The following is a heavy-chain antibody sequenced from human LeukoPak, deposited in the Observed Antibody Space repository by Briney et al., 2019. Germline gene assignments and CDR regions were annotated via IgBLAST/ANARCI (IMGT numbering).Heavy chain of an antibody. CDR3: TRVGYIDEGIDY. CDR1: GFTFSSHS. V-gene: IGHV3-48*04. Sequence: GGSLRLSCAASGFTFSSHSMNWVRQAPGKGLEWVSYISSSSSARYYADSVKGRFTISRDNAKNSLYLQMNSLRAEDTAIYYCTRVGYIDEGIDYWSQGTLVTVSS. D-gene: IGHD5-24*01. CDR2: ISSSSSAR. J-gene: IGHJ4*02.